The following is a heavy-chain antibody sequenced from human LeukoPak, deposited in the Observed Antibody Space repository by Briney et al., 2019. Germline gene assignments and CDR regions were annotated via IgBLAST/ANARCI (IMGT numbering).Heavy chain of an antibody. CDR2: ISGSGGST. Sequence: PGGSLRLSCAASGFTFSSYAMSWVRQAPGKGLEWVSAISGSGGSTYYADSVKGRFTISRDNSKNTLYLQMSSLRAEDTAVYYCARSPPSYYYDSGGYSYDHWGQGTLVTVSS. CDR1: GFTFSSYA. CDR3: ARSPPSYYYDSGGYSYDH. D-gene: IGHD3-22*01. V-gene: IGHV3-23*01. J-gene: IGHJ5*02.